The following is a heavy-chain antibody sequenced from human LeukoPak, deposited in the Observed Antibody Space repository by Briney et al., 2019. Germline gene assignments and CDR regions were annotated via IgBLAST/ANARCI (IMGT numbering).Heavy chain of an antibody. J-gene: IGHJ6*02. CDR2: ISSSSSYI. V-gene: IGHV3-21*01. D-gene: IGHD3-10*01. Sequence: GGSLRLSCAASGFTFSSYSMNWVRQAPGKGLEWVSSISSSSSYIYYADSVKGRFTISRDNAKNSLYLQMNSLRAEDTAVYYCASGGDGSGYYYYGMDVWGQGTTVTVSS. CDR1: GFTFSSYS. CDR3: ASGGDGSGYYYYGMDV.